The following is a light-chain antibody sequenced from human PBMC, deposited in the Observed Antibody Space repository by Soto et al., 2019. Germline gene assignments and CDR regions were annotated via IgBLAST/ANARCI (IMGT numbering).Light chain of an antibody. CDR3: QQYNSYSYT. Sequence: DIRMTQSPSTLSASVGDRVTITCRASQSISSWLAWYQQKPGKAPKLLIYDASSLESGVPSRFSGSGSGTDFTLTISSLQPDEFATYYCQQYNSYSYTFGQGTKLEIK. CDR1: QSISSW. V-gene: IGKV1-5*01. CDR2: DAS. J-gene: IGKJ2*01.